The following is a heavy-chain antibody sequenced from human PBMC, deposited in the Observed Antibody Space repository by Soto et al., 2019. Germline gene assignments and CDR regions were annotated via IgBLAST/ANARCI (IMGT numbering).Heavy chain of an antibody. CDR1: GFTFSSYA. V-gene: IGHV3-23*01. CDR2: ISGSGGRT. Sequence: GGSLRLSCAASGFTFSSYAMSWVRQAPGKGLEWVSAISGSGGRTYYADSMKGRFTISRDNSKNTLYLQMNSLRAEDTAVYYCAKDWWLRSDAFDIWGQGTMVTVSS. J-gene: IGHJ3*02. D-gene: IGHD5-12*01. CDR3: AKDWWLRSDAFDI.